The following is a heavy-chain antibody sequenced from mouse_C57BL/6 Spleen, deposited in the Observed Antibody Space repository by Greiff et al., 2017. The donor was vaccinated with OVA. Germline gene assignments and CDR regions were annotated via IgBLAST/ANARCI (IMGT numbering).Heavy chain of an antibody. Sequence: VQLQQSGAELVRPGASVKLSCKASGYTFTDYYINWVKQRPGQGLEWIARIYPGSGNTYYNEKFKGKATLTAEKSSSTAYMQLSSLTSEDSAVYFCARRGYLDVWGTGTTVTVSS. CDR2: IYPGSGNT. CDR3: ARRGYLDV. CDR1: GYTFTDYY. D-gene: IGHD3-1*01. V-gene: IGHV1-76*01. J-gene: IGHJ1*03.